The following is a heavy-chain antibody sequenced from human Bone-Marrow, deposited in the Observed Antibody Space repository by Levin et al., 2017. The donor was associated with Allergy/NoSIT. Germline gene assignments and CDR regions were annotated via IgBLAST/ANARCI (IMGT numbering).Heavy chain of an antibody. CDR2: IYYSGRT. Sequence: PSQTLSLTCAVSGVSISSSNWWSWVRQSPGKRLEWIGEIYYSGRTNYNPSLNSRVTISVDKSKNEFSLKLTSVTAADTAVYYCAKDRVVGGEWGDHFYGTDVWGQGTTVTVSS. V-gene: IGHV4-4*02. CDR1: GVSISSSNW. D-gene: IGHD3-16*01. CDR3: AKDRVVGGEWGDHFYGTDV. J-gene: IGHJ6*02.